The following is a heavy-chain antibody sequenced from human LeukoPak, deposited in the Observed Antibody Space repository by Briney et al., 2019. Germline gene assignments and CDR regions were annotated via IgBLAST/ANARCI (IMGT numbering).Heavy chain of an antibody. J-gene: IGHJ4*02. Sequence: GESLKISCKGSGYSLTSYWIGWVRQMPGKGLEWMGTIYPDDSDTTYSPSFQGQVTISADKSISTAYLQWSSLKASDTAMYYCARLNYYDSSGYKNWGQGTLVTVSS. V-gene: IGHV5-51*01. CDR2: IYPDDSDT. CDR3: ARLNYYDSSGYKN. D-gene: IGHD3-22*01. CDR1: GYSLTSYW.